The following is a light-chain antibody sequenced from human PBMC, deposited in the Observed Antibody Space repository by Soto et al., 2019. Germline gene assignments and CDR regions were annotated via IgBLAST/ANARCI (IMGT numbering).Light chain of an antibody. CDR1: SSDIGGYNY. CDR2: EVT. Sequence: QSVLTQPASVSGSPGQSITISCTGTSSDIGGYNYVSWYQQHPGKAPKLMISEVTNRPSGVSNRFSGSKSGNTASLTISGLQTEDEADYYCCSYAGSTTRVQFGGGTQLTVL. J-gene: IGLJ7*01. V-gene: IGLV2-14*01. CDR3: CSYAGSTTRVQ.